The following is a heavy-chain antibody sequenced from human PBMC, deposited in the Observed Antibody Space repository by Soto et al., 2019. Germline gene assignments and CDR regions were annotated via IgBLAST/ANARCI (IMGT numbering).Heavy chain of an antibody. CDR1: GFTFSSYA. CDR2: INNSGGTT. D-gene: IGHD3-22*01. V-gene: IGHV3-23*01. Sequence: GGSLRLSCAASGFTFSSYAMSWVRQAPGKGLEWVSAINNSGGTTYYADSVKGRLTISRDNSKNTLYLQMNSLRAEDTAVYYCAKFSYDSSGYLFDYWGQGTLVTVSS. CDR3: AKFSYDSSGYLFDY. J-gene: IGHJ4*02.